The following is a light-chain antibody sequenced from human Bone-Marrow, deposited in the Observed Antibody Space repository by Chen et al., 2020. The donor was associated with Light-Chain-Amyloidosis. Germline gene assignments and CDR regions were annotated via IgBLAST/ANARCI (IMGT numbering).Light chain of an antibody. CDR2: RDT. CDR3: QSADSSGTYEVI. CDR1: DLPTKY. V-gene: IGLV3-25*03. J-gene: IGLJ2*01. Sequence: SYHLPQPPPSSVSPGQTARLTCSGDDLPTKYAYWYQQKPGQATVLVIHRDTERPSGISERFYGSSSGTTATLTISGVQAEDEADYHCQSADSSGTYEVIFGGGTKLTVL.